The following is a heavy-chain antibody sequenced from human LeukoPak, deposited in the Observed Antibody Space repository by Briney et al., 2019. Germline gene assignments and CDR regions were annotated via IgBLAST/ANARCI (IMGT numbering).Heavy chain of an antibody. V-gene: IGHV3-21*01. CDR3: ARPQPGYSSGWYHY. D-gene: IGHD6-19*01. CDR2: ISSSSSYI. Sequence: GGSLRLSCAASGFTFSSYWMSWVRQAPGKGLEWVSSISSSSSYIYYADSVKGRFTISRDNAKNSLYLQMNSLRAEDTAVYYCARPQPGYSSGWYHYWGQGTLVTVSS. CDR1: GFTFSSYW. J-gene: IGHJ4*02.